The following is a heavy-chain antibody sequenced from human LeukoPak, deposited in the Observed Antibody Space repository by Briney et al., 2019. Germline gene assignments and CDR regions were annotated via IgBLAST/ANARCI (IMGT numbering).Heavy chain of an antibody. CDR1: GGSISSGGYS. J-gene: IGHJ3*02. D-gene: IGHD6-13*01. Sequence: SQTLSLTCAVSGGSISSGGYSWSWIRQPPGKGLEWIGYIYYSGSTYYNPSLKSRVTISVDTSKNQFSLKLSSVTAADTAVYYCATAEQGYSSSWYAFDIWGQGTMVTVSS. V-gene: IGHV4-30-2*03. CDR2: IYYSGST. CDR3: ATAEQGYSSSWYAFDI.